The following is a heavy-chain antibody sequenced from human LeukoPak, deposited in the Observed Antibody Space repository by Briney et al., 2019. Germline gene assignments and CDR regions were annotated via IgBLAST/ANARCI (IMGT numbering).Heavy chain of an antibody. J-gene: IGHJ4*02. Sequence: ASVKVSCKASGYTFTGYYMHWVRQAPGQGLEWMGRINPNSGGTNYAQKFQGRVTMTRDTSISTAYMELSRLRSDDTAVYYCARGYYDSSGYCSDYWGQGTLVTVSS. CDR2: INPNSGGT. V-gene: IGHV1-2*06. D-gene: IGHD3-22*01. CDR1: GYTFTGYY. CDR3: ARGYYDSSGYCSDY.